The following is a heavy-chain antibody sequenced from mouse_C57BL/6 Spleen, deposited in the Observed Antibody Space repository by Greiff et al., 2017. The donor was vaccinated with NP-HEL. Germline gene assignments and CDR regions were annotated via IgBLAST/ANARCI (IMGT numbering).Heavy chain of an antibody. V-gene: IGHV1-76*01. CDR1: GYTFTDYY. J-gene: IGHJ3*01. CDR2: IYPGSGNT. Sequence: QVQLQQSGAELVRPGASVKLSCKASGYTFTDYYINWVKQRPGQGLEWIARIYPGSGNTYYNEKFKGKATLTAEKSSSTAYMQLSSLTSEDSAVYFCARDGDYDRFAYWGQGTLVTVSA. D-gene: IGHD2-4*01. CDR3: ARDGDYDRFAY.